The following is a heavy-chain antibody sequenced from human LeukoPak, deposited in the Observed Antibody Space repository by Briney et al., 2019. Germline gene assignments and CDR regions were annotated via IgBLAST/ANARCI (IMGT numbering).Heavy chain of an antibody. CDR3: ARWSGYGDF. J-gene: IGHJ4*02. D-gene: IGHD5-12*01. V-gene: IGHV3-23*01. Sequence: GGSLRLSYAASGFTVSSYGMTWVRQGPGRGLEWVSGISGGGSTYYADSVKGRFTISRDNSKNSMYLQMNSLRAEDTAVYYCARWSGYGDFWGQGTLVTVSS. CDR1: GFTVSSYG. CDR2: ISGGGST.